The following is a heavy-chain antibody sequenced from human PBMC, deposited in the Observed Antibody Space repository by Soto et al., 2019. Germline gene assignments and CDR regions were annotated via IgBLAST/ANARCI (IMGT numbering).Heavy chain of an antibody. Sequence: EVQLVESGGGLVQPGGSLRLSCAASGFSFRDYYINWVRQAPGKGLEWVGRTRNKASSYTTDYAAFVKGRFTISRDDSKNLIYLQMNSLKTEDTAVDYCAREGSSSGPDYEYWGQGTLVTVSS. CDR3: AREGSSSGPDYEY. J-gene: IGHJ4*02. D-gene: IGHD3-22*01. CDR2: TRNKASSYTT. CDR1: GFSFRDYY. V-gene: IGHV3-72*01.